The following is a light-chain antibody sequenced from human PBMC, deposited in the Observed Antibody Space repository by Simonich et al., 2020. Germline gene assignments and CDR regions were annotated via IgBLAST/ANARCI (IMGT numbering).Light chain of an antibody. Sequence: QSALTQPPSASGSPGQSVTISCTGTSSDVGGYNYVSWYQQHPGQAPKRMIYEVRNRPSGVPDRFSGSKSGNTASLTVSGLQAEDEADYYCSSYAGSNKVFGGGTKLTVL. CDR1: SSDVGGYNY. V-gene: IGLV2-8*01. CDR3: SSYAGSNKV. J-gene: IGLJ2*01. CDR2: EVR.